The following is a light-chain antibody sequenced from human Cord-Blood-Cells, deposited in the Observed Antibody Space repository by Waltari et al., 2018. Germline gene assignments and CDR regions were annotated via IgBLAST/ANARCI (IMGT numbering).Light chain of an antibody. V-gene: IGKV1-5*01. CDR3: QQYNSWT. Sequence: DIQMTQSPSTLSASVGDRVTITCRASQRISSWLDWYQQTPEKAPKLLSYDASSLESGVTSRFSGSGSGTEFTLTISSLQPDDFATYYCQQYNSWTFGQGTKVEIK. J-gene: IGKJ1*01. CDR1: QRISSW. CDR2: DAS.